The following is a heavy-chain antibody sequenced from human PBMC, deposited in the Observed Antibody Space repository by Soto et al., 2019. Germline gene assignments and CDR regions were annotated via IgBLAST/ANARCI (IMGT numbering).Heavy chain of an antibody. D-gene: IGHD3-10*01. CDR3: ARRGSGSYSDY. CDR2: IYYSGST. J-gene: IGHJ4*02. CDR1: GASISISSNY. V-gene: IGHV4-39*01. Sequence: QLKLQGSGPGLVNPSGTRSLTSPVSGASISISSNYWGWIRQPPGKGLEWIGSIYYSGSTYYNPSLKSRVTISVDTSKNQFSLRLSSVTAADTAVYYCARRGSGSYSDYWGQGTLVTVSS.